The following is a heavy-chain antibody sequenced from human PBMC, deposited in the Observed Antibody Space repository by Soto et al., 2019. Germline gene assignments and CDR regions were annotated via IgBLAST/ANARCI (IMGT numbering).Heavy chain of an antibody. Sequence: GSLRLSCAASGFTFSSYGMHWVRQAPGKGLEWVAVISYDGSNKYYADSVKGRFTISRDNSKNTLYLQMNSLRAEDTAVYYCAKDRVYDSSGYYLYYYYGMDVWGQGTTVTVSS. J-gene: IGHJ6*02. CDR2: ISYDGSNK. V-gene: IGHV3-30*18. CDR3: AKDRVYDSSGYYLYYYYGMDV. CDR1: GFTFSSYG. D-gene: IGHD3-22*01.